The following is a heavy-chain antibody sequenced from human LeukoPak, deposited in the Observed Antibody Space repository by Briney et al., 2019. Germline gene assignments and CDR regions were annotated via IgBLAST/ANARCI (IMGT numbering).Heavy chain of an antibody. CDR1: GGSISSGGYY. CDR3: AGQDSSSWYYFDY. V-gene: IGHV4-31*03. J-gene: IGHJ4*02. Sequence: SQTLSLTCTVSGGSISSGGYYWSWIRQHPGKGLEWIGYIYYSGSTYYNPSLKSRVTISVGTSKNQFSLKLSSVTAADTAVYYCAGQDSSSWYYFDYWGQGTLVTVSS. CDR2: IYYSGST. D-gene: IGHD6-13*01.